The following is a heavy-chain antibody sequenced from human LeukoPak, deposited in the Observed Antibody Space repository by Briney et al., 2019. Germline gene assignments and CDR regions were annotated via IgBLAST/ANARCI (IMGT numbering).Heavy chain of an antibody. CDR3: ARHYGYYDFWSGYNWFDP. CDR2: IYYSGNT. CDR1: GGSISSYY. V-gene: IGHV4-59*08. J-gene: IGHJ5*02. Sequence: SETLSLTCTVSGGSISSYYWSWVRQPPGKGLEWIGYIYYSGNTNYNTSLKRRVTKSVETSKNQCSLTLSSVTAADTAVYYCARHYGYYDFWSGYNWFDPWGQGTLVTVSS. D-gene: IGHD3-3*01.